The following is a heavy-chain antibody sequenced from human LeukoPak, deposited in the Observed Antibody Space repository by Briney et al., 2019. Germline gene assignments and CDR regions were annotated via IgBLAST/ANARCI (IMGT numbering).Heavy chain of an antibody. V-gene: IGHV4-31*03. J-gene: IGHJ4*02. Sequence: PSETLSLTCTVSGGSISSGGYYWSWIRQHPGKGLEWIGYIYYSGSTYYNPSLKSRVTISVDTSKNQFSLKLSSVTAADTAVYYCARARLTEAVARVYFDYWGQGTLVTVSS. CDR2: IYYSGST. CDR1: GGSISSGGYY. D-gene: IGHD6-19*01. CDR3: ARARLTEAVARVYFDY.